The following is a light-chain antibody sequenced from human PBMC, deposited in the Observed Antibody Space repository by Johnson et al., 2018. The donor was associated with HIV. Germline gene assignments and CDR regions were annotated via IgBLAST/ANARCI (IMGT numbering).Light chain of an antibody. CDR1: GSNIGSHY. Sequence: QSVLTQPPSVSAAPGQRVTISCSGSGSNIGSHYVSWYQQLPGTAPKLLIYEDNKRPSGIPDRFSGSKSGPSATLAITGLQPGDEAAYYCGTGDSSLRTACFGTGTKVKVL. J-gene: IGLJ1*01. CDR2: EDN. CDR3: GTGDSSLRTAC. V-gene: IGLV1-51*02.